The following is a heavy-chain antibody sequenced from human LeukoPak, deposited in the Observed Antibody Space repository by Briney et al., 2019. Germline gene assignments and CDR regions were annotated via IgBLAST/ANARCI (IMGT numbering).Heavy chain of an antibody. D-gene: IGHD1-26*01. CDR1: GFTFDDYG. J-gene: IGHJ4*02. CDR2: INWNGGST. CDR3: AKPTRGSGSFLIDF. Sequence: GGSLRLSCAASGFTFDDYGMSWVRQAPGKGLEWVSGINWNGGSTGYAGSVKGRFTISRDNAKNSLYLQMNSLRAEDTAVYYCAKPTRGSGSFLIDFWGQGTLVTVSS. V-gene: IGHV3-20*04.